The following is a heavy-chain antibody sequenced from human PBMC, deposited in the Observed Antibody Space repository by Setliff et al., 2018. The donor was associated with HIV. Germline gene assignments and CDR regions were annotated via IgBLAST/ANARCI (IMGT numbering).Heavy chain of an antibody. CDR1: GGSFSNYY. J-gene: IGHJ4*02. D-gene: IGHD4-17*01. CDR2: INHGGST. CDR3: ARWTVGELDHFDS. V-gene: IGHV4-34*01. Sequence: PSETLSLTCAVYGGSFSNYYWSWIRQSPGEGLEWIGEINHGGSTNYNPSLKSRVTMSVDTSKNQFALKLSSATAADTAMYYCARWTVGELDHFDSWGQGTPVTVSS.